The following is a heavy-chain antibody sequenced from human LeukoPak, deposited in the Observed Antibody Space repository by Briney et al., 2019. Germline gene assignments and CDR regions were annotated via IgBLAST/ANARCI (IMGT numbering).Heavy chain of an antibody. CDR1: GFTFSSYA. V-gene: IGHV3-23*01. J-gene: IGHJ1*01. D-gene: IGHD2-2*01. Sequence: GGSLRLSCAASGFTFSSYAMSWVRQAPGKGLEWVSAISGSGGSTYYADSVKGRFTISRDNSKNTLYLQMNSLRAEDTAVYYCAAGGCSSTSCYSYSYQHWGQGTLVTVSS. CDR3: AAGGCSSTSCYSYSYQH. CDR2: ISGSGGST.